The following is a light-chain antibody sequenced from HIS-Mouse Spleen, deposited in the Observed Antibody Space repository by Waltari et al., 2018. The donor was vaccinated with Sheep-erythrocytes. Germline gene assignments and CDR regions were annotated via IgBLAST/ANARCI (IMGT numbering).Light chain of an antibody. CDR2: AAS. Sequence: MTQTPLSLSVTPGQPASISCKSSQSLLHSDGKTYLYWYQQKPGKAPKLLIYAASSLQSGVPSRFSGSGSGTDFTLTISSLQPEDFATYYCQQSYSTPPTFGGGTKVEIK. CDR1: QSLLHSDGKTY. J-gene: IGKJ4*01. CDR3: QQSYSTPPT. V-gene: IGKV1-39*01.